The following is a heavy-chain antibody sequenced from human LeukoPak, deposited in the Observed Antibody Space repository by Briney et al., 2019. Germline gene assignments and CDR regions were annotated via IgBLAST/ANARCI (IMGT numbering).Heavy chain of an antibody. CDR3: ASGGKVVVGISTDY. CDR2: ISYDGSNK. J-gene: IGHJ4*02. D-gene: IGHD2-15*01. CDR1: GFTFSSYA. V-gene: IGHV3-30*04. Sequence: GGSLRLSCAASGFTFSSYAMHWVRQAPGKGLEWVAVISYDGSNKYYADSVKGRFTISRDNSKNTLYLQMNSLRAEDTAVYYCASGGKVVVGISTDYWGQGTLVTVSS.